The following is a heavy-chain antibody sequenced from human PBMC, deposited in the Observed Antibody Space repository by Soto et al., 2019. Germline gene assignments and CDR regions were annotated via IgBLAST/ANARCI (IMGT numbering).Heavy chain of an antibody. D-gene: IGHD6-6*01. J-gene: IGHJ4*02. CDR1: GGSISSYY. V-gene: IGHV4-59*01. CDR3: ARARGVIAARRFDY. CDR2: IYYSGST. Sequence: QVQLQESGPGLVKPSETLSLTCTVSGGSISSYYWSWIRQPPGKGLEWIGYIYYSGSTNYNPSLKSRVTISVDTSKNQFSLKLSSVTAADTAVYYCARARGVIAARRFDYWGQGTLVTVSS.